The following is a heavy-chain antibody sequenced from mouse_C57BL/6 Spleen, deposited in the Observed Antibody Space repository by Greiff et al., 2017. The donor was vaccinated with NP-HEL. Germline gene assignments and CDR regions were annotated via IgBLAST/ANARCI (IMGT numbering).Heavy chain of an antibody. V-gene: IGHV1-15*01. D-gene: IGHD2-5*01. Sequence: VKLVESGAELVRPGASVTLSCKASGYTFTDYEMHWVKQTPVHGLEWIGAIDPETGGTAYNQKFKGKAILTADKSSSTAYRELRSLTSEDSAVYYCTRSNYANYWGQGTTLTVSS. CDR3: TRSNYANY. CDR1: GYTFTDYE. CDR2: IDPETGGT. J-gene: IGHJ2*01.